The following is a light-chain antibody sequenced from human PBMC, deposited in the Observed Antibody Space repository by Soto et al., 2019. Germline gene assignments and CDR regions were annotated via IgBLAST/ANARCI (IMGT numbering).Light chain of an antibody. Sequence: QSALTQPASVSGSPGQSITISCTGTNSNIGTYSLVSWYRQHPGRAPKLIIYEVNKRPSGVSSRFSGSKSGNTASLTISGLQAEDEADYYCAACDDSLNGPVFGGGTQLTVL. V-gene: IGLV2-23*02. CDR1: NSNIGTYSL. J-gene: IGLJ2*01. CDR2: EVN. CDR3: AACDDSLNGPV.